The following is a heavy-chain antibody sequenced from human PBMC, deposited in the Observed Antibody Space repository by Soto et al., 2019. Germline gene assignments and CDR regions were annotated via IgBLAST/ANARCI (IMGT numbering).Heavy chain of an antibody. J-gene: IGHJ4*02. CDR3: AKDSLMVRALIFPTPFDY. D-gene: IGHD3-10*01. V-gene: IGHV3-23*01. CDR1: GFTFRSYA. CDR2: ISSSGGST. Sequence: GPLILSCAASGFTFRSYANSWVRQAPGEGVEWLSAISSSGGSTYYADSVKGRFTISRGNCKNTLYLQRNSLGAEETAVYNCAKDSLMVRALIFPTPFDYWGQGTLATVSS.